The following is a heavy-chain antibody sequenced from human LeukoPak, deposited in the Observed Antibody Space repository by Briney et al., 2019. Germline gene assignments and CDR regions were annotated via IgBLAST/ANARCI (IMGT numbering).Heavy chain of an antibody. Sequence: ASVKVSCKASGYTFTSYYMHWVRQAPGQGLEWMGIINPSGGSTTYAQKFQGRVTMTRDTSTSTVYMEVSSLRSEDTAMYYCARDLPIAVAGIRVLDYWGQGTLVTVSS. D-gene: IGHD6-19*01. CDR3: ARDLPIAVAGIRVLDY. J-gene: IGHJ4*02. CDR2: INPSGGST. CDR1: GYTFTSYY. V-gene: IGHV1-46*01.